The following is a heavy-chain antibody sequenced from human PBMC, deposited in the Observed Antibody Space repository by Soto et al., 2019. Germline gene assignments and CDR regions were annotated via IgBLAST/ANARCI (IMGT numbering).Heavy chain of an antibody. V-gene: IGHV4-59*12. J-gene: IGHJ6*02. CDR1: GGSISSYY. CDR3: ARDFTDSSGPTLGMGV. Sequence: SETMSLTCIVSGGSISSYYWSWIRQPPGKGLEWIGSIYYSGSTYYNPSLKSRVTISVDTSKNQFSLKLSSVTAADTAVYYCARDFTDSSGPTLGMGVWGQGTTVTVSS. D-gene: IGHD6-19*01. CDR2: IYYSGST.